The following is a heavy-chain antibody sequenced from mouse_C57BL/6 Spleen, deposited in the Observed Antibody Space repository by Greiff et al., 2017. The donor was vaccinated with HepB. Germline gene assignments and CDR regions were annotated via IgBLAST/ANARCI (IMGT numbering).Heavy chain of an antibody. CDR2: INPSTGGT. D-gene: IGHD1-1*01. CDR3: ARSSYGSSPLDY. CDR1: GYSFTGYY. J-gene: IGHJ2*01. V-gene: IGHV1-42*01. Sequence: VQLQQSGPELVKPGASVKISCKASGYSFTGYYMNWVKQSPEKSLEWIGEINPSTGGTTYNQKFKAKATLTVDKSSSTAYMQLKSLTSEDSAVYYCARSSYGSSPLDYWGQGTTLTVSS.